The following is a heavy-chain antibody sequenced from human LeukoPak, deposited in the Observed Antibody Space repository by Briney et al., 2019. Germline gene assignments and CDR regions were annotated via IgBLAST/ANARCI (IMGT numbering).Heavy chain of an antibody. CDR2: IKSKTDGGTT. V-gene: IGHV3-15*01. CDR3: TTMPGGSSWYVFRDY. D-gene: IGHD6-13*01. CDR1: GFTFSSYS. J-gene: IGHJ4*02. Sequence: GGSLRLSCAASGFTFSSYSMNWVRQAPGKGLEWVGRIKSKTDGGTTDYAAPVKGRFTISRDDSKNTLHLQMNSLKTEDTAVYYCTTMPGGSSWYVFRDYWGQGTLVTVSS.